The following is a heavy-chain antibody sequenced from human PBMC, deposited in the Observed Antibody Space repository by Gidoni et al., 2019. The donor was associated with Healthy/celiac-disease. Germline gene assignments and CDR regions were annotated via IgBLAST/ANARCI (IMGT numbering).Heavy chain of an antibody. CDR2: ISYDGSNK. CDR1: GFTFSSYG. D-gene: IGHD5-12*01. V-gene: IGHV3-30*18. J-gene: IGHJ4*02. Sequence: AASGFTFSSYGMHWVRPAPGKGLEWVAVISYDGSNKYYADSVKGRFTISRDNSKNTLYLQMNSLRAEDTAVYYCAKGVEMATITAFTVRHWGQGTLVTVSS. CDR3: AKGVEMATITAFTVRH.